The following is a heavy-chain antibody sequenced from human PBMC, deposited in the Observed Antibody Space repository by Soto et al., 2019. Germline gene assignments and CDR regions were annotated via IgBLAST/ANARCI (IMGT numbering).Heavy chain of an antibody. J-gene: IGHJ4*02. CDR1: GFTFSSYS. CDR2: ISSRSSTI. V-gene: IGHV3-48*01. CDR3: ARHPGDY. Sequence: EVQLVESGGGWVQPGGSLRLSCAASGFTFSSYSMNWVRQAPGKGLEWVSYISSRSSTIYYADSVKGRFTIARDHAKNSLYLQMNSLRAEDTAVYYCARHPGDYWGQGTLVTVSS.